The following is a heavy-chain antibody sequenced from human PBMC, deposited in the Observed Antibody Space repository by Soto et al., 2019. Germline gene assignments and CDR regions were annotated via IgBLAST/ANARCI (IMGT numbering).Heavy chain of an antibody. J-gene: IGHJ4*02. CDR3: ARGQDIVLVPAAMFGY. D-gene: IGHD2-2*01. CDR1: GFTFSSYG. CDR2: ISYDGSNK. Sequence: QVQLVESGGGVVQTGRSLRLSCAASGFTFSSYGMHWVRQAPGKGLEWVAVISYDGSNKYYADSVKGRFTISRDNSKNTLYLQMNSLSAEDTAVYYCARGQDIVLVPAAMFGYWGQGTLVTVAS. V-gene: IGHV3-30*03.